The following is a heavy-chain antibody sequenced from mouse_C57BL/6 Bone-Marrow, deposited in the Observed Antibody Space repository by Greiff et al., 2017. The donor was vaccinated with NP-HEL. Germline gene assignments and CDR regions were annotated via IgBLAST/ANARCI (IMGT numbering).Heavy chain of an antibody. V-gene: IGHV1-64*01. CDR2: IHPNSGST. Sequence: QVQLQQSGAELVKPGASVKLSCKASGYTFTSYWMHWVKQRPGQGLEWIGMIHPNSGSTNYNEKFKSKATLTVDKSSSTAYMQLSSLTSEDSAVYYCARLISRTWFSYWGRGTLVTVSA. J-gene: IGHJ3*01. CDR1: GYTFTSYW. CDR3: ARLISRTWFSY.